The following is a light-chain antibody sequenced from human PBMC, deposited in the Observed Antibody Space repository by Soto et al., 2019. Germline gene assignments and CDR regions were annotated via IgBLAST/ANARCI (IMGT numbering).Light chain of an antibody. Sequence: DIQMTQSPSTVSASVGDRVTITCRASQGITTWLAWYQQKPGKAPRLLIYAASNLQSVIPSRFSGSGSGTDFTLTISSLQPEDFAVYYCQQTDNFPLTFGGGTKVEIK. V-gene: IGKV1-12*01. J-gene: IGKJ4*01. CDR2: AAS. CDR3: QQTDNFPLT. CDR1: QGITTW.